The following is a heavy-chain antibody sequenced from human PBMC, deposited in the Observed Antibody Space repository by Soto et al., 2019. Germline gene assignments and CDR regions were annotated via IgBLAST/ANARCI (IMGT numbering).Heavy chain of an antibody. D-gene: IGHD1-26*01. CDR2: ISSSGSTI. Sequence: PGGSLRLSCAASGFTFSSYEMNWVRQAPGKGLEWVSYISSSGSTIYYADSVKGRFTISRDNAKNSLYLQMNSLRAEDTAVYYCAKAFYGSYCDYWGQGTLVTVSS. J-gene: IGHJ4*02. CDR3: AKAFYGSYCDY. V-gene: IGHV3-48*03. CDR1: GFTFSSYE.